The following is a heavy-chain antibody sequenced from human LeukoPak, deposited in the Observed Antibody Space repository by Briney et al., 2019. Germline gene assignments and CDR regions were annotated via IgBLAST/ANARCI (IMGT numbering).Heavy chain of an antibody. J-gene: IGHJ6*03. Sequence: SVKVSCKASGGTFSSYTISWVRQAPGQGLEWMGRIIPILGITNYAQKFQGRVTITADKSTSTAYMELSSLRSEDTAVYYCAIRPLDCSSTSCYTEAYYYMDVWGKGTTVTVSS. D-gene: IGHD2-2*02. CDR3: AIRPLDCSSTSCYTEAYYYMDV. V-gene: IGHV1-69*02. CDR2: IIPILGIT. CDR1: GGTFSSYT.